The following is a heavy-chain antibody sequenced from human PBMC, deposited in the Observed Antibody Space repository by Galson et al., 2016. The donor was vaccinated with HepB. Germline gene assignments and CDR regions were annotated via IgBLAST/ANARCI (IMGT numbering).Heavy chain of an antibody. CDR3: SKQKSLVERPRGLRKSYYFDC. V-gene: IGHV3-23*01. Sequence: SLRLSCAASGFVFSNFGLSWVRQAPGKGLEWVASISTRRTTYYSDSVQGRVTISRDNSNNTLYLQMNGLRAEDTAVYYCSKQKSLVERPRGLRKSYYFDCWGQGTRVTVSS. CDR2: ISTRRTT. D-gene: IGHD2-15*01. CDR1: GFVFSNFG. J-gene: IGHJ4*02.